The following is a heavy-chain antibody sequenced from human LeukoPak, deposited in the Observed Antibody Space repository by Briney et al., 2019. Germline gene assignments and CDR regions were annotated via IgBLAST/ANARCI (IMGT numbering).Heavy chain of an antibody. D-gene: IGHD3-10*01. V-gene: IGHV4-4*02. CDR3: ARVASGPTDGGAFDI. CDR1: GGSISSSNW. CDR2: IYHSGST. J-gene: IGHJ3*02. Sequence: PSETLSLTCAVSGGSISSSNWWSWVRQPPGKGLEWIGEIYHSGSTNYNPSLKSRVTISVDKSKNQFSLKLSSVTAADTAVYYCARVASGPTDGGAFDIWGQGTMVTVSS.